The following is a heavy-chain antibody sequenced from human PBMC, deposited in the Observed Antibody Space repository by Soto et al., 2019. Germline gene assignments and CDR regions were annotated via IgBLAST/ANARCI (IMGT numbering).Heavy chain of an antibody. J-gene: IGHJ4*02. V-gene: IGHV4-4*07. Sequence: QVQLQESGPGLVKPSETLSLTCTVSGGSISSYYWSWIRQPAGKGLEWIGRIYTSGSTNYNPSLKSRVTMSVDTSKNLFSLKLSAVTAADTAVYYCARDRGYRKGRSGDIFDYWGQGTLVTVSS. CDR3: ARDRGYRKGRSGDIFDY. D-gene: IGHD6-13*01. CDR2: IYTSGST. CDR1: GGSISSYY.